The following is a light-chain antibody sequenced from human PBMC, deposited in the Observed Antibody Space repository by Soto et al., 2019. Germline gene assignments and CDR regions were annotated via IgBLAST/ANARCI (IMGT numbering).Light chain of an antibody. J-gene: IGKJ1*01. CDR3: QQYYDNPLT. CDR1: QSVGSW. CDR2: KAS. Sequence: DIQMTQSPSTLSASVGDRVTITCRASQSVGSWLAWYQQKPVEAPKLLIYKASSLESGVPSRFSGSGSGTEFTLTISSLQPDDFAAYYCQQYYDNPLTFGQGTKVEIK. V-gene: IGKV1-5*03.